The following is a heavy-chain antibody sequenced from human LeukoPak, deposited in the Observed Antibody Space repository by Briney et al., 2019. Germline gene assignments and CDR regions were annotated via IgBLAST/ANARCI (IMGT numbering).Heavy chain of an antibody. CDR3: ARGGYYNSRNAFDI. Sequence: SETLSLTCTVSGGSISSYSWSWSRQPAGKGLEWIGRIYTSGSTNYNPSLKSRVTMSVDTSKNQFSLKLNSVTAADTAVYYCARGGYYNSRNAFDIWGQGTMVTVSS. D-gene: IGHD3-22*01. J-gene: IGHJ3*02. CDR2: IYTSGST. V-gene: IGHV4-4*07. CDR1: GGSISSYS.